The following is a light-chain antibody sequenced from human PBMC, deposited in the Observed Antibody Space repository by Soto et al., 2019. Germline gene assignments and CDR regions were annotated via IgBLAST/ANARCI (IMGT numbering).Light chain of an antibody. V-gene: IGKV3D-15*01. CDR1: QFVSSTY. CDR2: DAS. J-gene: IGKJ1*01. Sequence: EIVLPQSPGTLSLSPGASVTLSCRASQFVSSTYLAWYQQRPGQAPRLLIYDASNRATGIPARFSGSGSGTEFTLTISSLQSEDFAVYYCQQYNNWPWTFGQGTKVDIK. CDR3: QQYNNWPWT.